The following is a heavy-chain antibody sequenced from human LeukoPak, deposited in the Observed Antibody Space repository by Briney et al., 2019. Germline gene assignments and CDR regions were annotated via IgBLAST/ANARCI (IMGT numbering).Heavy chain of an antibody. Sequence: GRYLRLSSAASGITISSYGTHWVRQVVGMGLVWVTRITGDGSSTSYADSVEGRFTISRDNAKNTLYLQMNSLRAEGTAVYYCARGSRSWPSDYGGQGTLVTVSS. CDR1: GITISSYG. D-gene: IGHD1-26*01. CDR3: ARGSRSWPSDY. CDR2: ITGDGSST. J-gene: IGHJ4*02. V-gene: IGHV3-74*01.